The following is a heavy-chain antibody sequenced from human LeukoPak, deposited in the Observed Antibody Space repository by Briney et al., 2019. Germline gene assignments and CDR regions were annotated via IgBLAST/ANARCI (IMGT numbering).Heavy chain of an antibody. V-gene: IGHV1-2*02. Sequence: GASVKVSCKASGYTFTGYYMHWVRQAPGQGLEWMGWINPNSGGTNYAQKFQGRVTMTRDTSISTAYMELSRLRSDDTAVYYCAKDQDSSGYYRTDDAFDIWGQGTMVTVSS. J-gene: IGHJ3*02. CDR2: INPNSGGT. D-gene: IGHD3-22*01. CDR1: GYTFTGYY. CDR3: AKDQDSSGYYRTDDAFDI.